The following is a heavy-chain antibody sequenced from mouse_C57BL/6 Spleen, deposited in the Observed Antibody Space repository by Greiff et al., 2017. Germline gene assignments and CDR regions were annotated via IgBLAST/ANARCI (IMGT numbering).Heavy chain of an antibody. Sequence: VQLQQSGGGLVKPGGSLKLSCAASGFTFSDYGMHWVRQAPEKGLEWVAYISSGSSTIYYADTVKGRFTISRDNAKNTLFLQMTSLRSEDTAMYYCARGGYEGYWGQGTTLTVSS. D-gene: IGHD2-2*01. CDR1: GFTFSDYG. CDR2: ISSGSSTI. J-gene: IGHJ2*01. V-gene: IGHV5-17*01. CDR3: ARGGYEGY.